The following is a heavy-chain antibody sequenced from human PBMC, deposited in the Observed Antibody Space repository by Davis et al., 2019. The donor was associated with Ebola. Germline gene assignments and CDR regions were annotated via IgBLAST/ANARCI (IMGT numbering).Heavy chain of an antibody. J-gene: IGHJ6*03. D-gene: IGHD6-13*01. CDR3: AKRGVSSSWYGSYYYYMDV. CDR1: GVTFSSYA. CDR2: ISGSGGST. Sequence: PGASLRLSCAASGVTFSSYAMSWVRQAPGKGLEWVSAISGSGGSTYYADSVKGRFTISRDNSKNTLYLQMNSLRAEDTAVYYCAKRGVSSSWYGSYYYYMDVLGKGTTVTVSS. V-gene: IGHV3-23*01.